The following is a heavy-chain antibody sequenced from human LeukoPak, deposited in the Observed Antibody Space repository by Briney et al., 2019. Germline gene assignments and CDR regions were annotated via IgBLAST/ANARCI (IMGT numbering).Heavy chain of an antibody. CDR1: GSTFSSYG. CDR3: ANSGIVGATTLDY. CDR2: IRYDGSNK. J-gene: IGHJ4*02. V-gene: IGHV3-30*02. Sequence: GGSLRLSCAASGSTFSSYGMHWVRQAPGKGLEWVAFIRYDGSNKYYADSVKGRFTISRDNSKNTLYLQMNGLRAEDTAVYYCANSGIVGATTLDYWGQGTLVTVSS. D-gene: IGHD1-26*01.